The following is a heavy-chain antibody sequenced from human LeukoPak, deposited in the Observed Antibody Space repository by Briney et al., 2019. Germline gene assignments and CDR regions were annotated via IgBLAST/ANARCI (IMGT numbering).Heavy chain of an antibody. J-gene: IGHJ4*02. V-gene: IGHV4-59*12. Sequence: PSETLSLTCTVSGGSISSYYWSWIRQPPGKGLEWIGYIYYSGSTNYNPSLKSRVTISLDRSKNQFSLKLSSVTAADTAVYYCARERVCSGGSCYYFDHWGQGTLVTVSS. CDR1: GGSISSYY. CDR2: IYYSGST. CDR3: ARERVCSGGSCYYFDH. D-gene: IGHD2-15*01.